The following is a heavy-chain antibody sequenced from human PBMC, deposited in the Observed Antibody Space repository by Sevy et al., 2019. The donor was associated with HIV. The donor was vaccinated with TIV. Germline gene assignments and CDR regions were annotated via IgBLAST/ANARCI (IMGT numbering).Heavy chain of an antibody. J-gene: IGHJ4*02. CDR1: GYTFTSYD. V-gene: IGHV1-8*01. CDR3: ARGFLAAAGLNDY. D-gene: IGHD6-13*01. CDR2: MNPNSDNT. Sequence: ASVKVSCKASGYTFTSYDINWVRQATGQGLEWMGWMNPNSDNTGYAQKFQGRVTMTRNTSISTAYMELSSLRSEDTAVYYCARGFLAAAGLNDYWGQGTLVTVSS.